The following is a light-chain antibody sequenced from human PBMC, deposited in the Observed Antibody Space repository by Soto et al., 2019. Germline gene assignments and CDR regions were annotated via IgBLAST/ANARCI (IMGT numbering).Light chain of an antibody. Sequence: EIMMTQSPATLSVSPGERATLSCRASQSVSNNLAWYQQNPGPVPRLLIYYASTRATGIPARFSGSGSGTEFTLTISGRQYEDFALYYCQQYNDWPPITFGQGTRLEIK. V-gene: IGKV3-15*01. CDR3: QQYNDWPPIT. CDR1: QSVSNN. CDR2: YAS. J-gene: IGKJ5*01.